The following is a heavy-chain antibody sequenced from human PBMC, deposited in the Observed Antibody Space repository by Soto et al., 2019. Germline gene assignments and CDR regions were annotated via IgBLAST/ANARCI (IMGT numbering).Heavy chain of an antibody. D-gene: IGHD6-19*01. CDR1: GGSISSYY. CDR2: IYYSGST. CDR3: ARIAVAGTFDY. J-gene: IGHJ4*02. V-gene: IGHV4-59*01. Sequence: SETLSLTCTVSGGSISSYYWSWIRQPPGKGLEWIGYIYYSGSTNYNLSLKSRVTISVDTSKNQFSLKLSSVTAADTAVYYCARIAVAGTFDYWGQGTLVTVSS.